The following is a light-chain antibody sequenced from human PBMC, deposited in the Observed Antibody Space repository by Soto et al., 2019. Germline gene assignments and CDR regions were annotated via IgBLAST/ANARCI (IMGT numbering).Light chain of an antibody. Sequence: DIVMTQSPDSLALSLGGRATITCKSSRSLLYTSYDYLAWNQLKPGQPPRLLIYWASTRDSGVPARLSGGGSGTDFTLTISSLQAEDVAIYFSQQYYTSPHTLGQGTRLEIK. CDR3: QQYYTSPHT. CDR1: RSLLYTSYDY. CDR2: WAS. V-gene: IGKV4-1*01. J-gene: IGKJ2*01.